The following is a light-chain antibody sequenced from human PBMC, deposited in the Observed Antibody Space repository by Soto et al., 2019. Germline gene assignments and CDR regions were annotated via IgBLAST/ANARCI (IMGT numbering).Light chain of an antibody. J-gene: IGLJ2*01. Sequence: QSALAQPASVSGSPGQSITISCSGSSIDVGDNNYVSWYQHHPGKAPKLIIYEVTKRPSGVPARFSGSKSGNTASLTVSGLQGDDEADYYCSSYAGTNNVIFGGGTKLTVL. V-gene: IGLV2-8*01. CDR2: EVT. CDR3: SSYAGTNNVI. CDR1: SIDVGDNNY.